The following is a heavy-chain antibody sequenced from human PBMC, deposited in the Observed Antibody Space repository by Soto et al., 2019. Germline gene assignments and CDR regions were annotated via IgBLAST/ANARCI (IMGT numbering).Heavy chain of an antibody. CDR2: IIPIFGTP. CDR3: ARERSVGYCITTTCPKPFYYYAMDV. J-gene: IGHJ6*02. Sequence: GASVKVSCKASGGTFTNYAFSWVGQAPGQGLEWMGGIIPIFGTPDYPQKFQGRVTITADESTRTASMELSSLRSDDTAVYYCARERSVGYCITTTCPKPFYYYAMDVWGQGTTVTVSS. D-gene: IGHD2-2*01. CDR1: GGTFTNYA. V-gene: IGHV1-69*13.